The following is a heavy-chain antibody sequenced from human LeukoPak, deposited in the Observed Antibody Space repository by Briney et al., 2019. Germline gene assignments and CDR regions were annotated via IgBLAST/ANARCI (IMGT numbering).Heavy chain of an antibody. D-gene: IGHD6-13*01. V-gene: IGHV3-21*05. CDR3: ARGAYQGYSSSRPYYFDY. Sequence: GGSLRLSCAASGFTFSSYSMNWVRQAPGKGLEWVSYISSSSSYIYYADSVKGRFTISRDNAKNSLYLQMNSLRAEDTAVYYCARGAYQGYSSSRPYYFDYWGQGTLVTVSS. CDR2: ISSSSSYI. J-gene: IGHJ4*02. CDR1: GFTFSSYS.